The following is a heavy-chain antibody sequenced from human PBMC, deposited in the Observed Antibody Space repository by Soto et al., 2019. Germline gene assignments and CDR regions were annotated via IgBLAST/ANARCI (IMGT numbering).Heavy chain of an antibody. J-gene: IGHJ4*02. CDR2: IFHSGNT. Sequence: SETLSLTCTVSGGSIRSEEFFWNWIRQRPGKGLEWIGYIFHSGNTRYNPSLKSRLTMSVDTSKNQFSLKLNSVTDADTAVYYCARETPTGHNNGFDFWGQGTLVTVSS. V-gene: IGHV4-31*03. D-gene: IGHD1-20*01. CDR1: GGSIRSEEFF. CDR3: ARETPTGHNNGFDF.